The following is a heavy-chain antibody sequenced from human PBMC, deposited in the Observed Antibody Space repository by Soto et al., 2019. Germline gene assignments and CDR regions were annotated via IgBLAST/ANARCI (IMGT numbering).Heavy chain of an antibody. J-gene: IGHJ6*02. Sequence: GTLSLTCTVSGGSISSSSYYGGWIRQPPGKGLEWIGSIYYSGSTYYNPSLKSRVTISVDTSKNQFSLKLSSVTAADTAVYYCACGYCSSTSCLGGYGMDVWGQGTTVTVSS. CDR3: ACGYCSSTSCLGGYGMDV. CDR1: GGSISSSSYY. V-gene: IGHV4-39*01. CDR2: IYYSGST. D-gene: IGHD2-2*03.